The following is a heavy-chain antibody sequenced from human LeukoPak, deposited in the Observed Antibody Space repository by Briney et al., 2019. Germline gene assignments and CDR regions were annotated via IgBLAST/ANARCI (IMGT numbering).Heavy chain of an antibody. D-gene: IGHD1-26*01. Sequence: PSETLSLTCAVSGYSISSGYYWGWIRQPPGKGLEWIGSIYHSGSTYYNPSLKSRVTISVDTSKNQFSLKLSSVTAADTAVYYCARGRGMGATRFDYWGQGTLVTVSS. J-gene: IGHJ4*02. V-gene: IGHV4-38-2*01. CDR2: IYHSGST. CDR1: GYSISSGYY. CDR3: ARGRGMGATRFDY.